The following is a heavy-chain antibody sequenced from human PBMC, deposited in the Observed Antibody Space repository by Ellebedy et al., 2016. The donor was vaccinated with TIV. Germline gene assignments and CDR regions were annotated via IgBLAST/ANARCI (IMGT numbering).Heavy chain of an antibody. CDR2: TYYGGSP. D-gene: IGHD2-2*01. V-gene: IGHV4-59*11. CDR3: AAGWVPAAPLQP. CDR1: GGPISPHY. J-gene: IGHJ5*02. Sequence: MPGGSLRLSCTVSGGPISPHYWSWIRQSPGKGLEWIGYTYYGGSPKYNPSLKSRVTMSVDTSKNQFSLKLSSVTAADTAVYYCAAGWVPAAPLQPWGQGTLVTVSS.